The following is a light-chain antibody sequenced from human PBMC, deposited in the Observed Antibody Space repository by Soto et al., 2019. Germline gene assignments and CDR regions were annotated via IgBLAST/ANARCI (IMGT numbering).Light chain of an antibody. J-gene: IGLJ1*01. Sequence: SALTQPRSVSGSPGQSVTISCTGTSSDVGGSNHVSWYQQYPGKAPKLIIYDVTQRPSGVPERFSGSKSGNTASLTISGLQTDDEADYCCCSHPDTYYDFGTGTKVTV. CDR3: CSHPDTYYD. CDR2: DVT. CDR1: SSDVGGSNH. V-gene: IGLV2-11*01.